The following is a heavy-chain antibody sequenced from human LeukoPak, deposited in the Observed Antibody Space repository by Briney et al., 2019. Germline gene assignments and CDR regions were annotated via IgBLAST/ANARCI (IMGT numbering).Heavy chain of an antibody. CDR1: GFTVSSAY. D-gene: IGHD2-2*01. CDR3: ARGPTVSSTWDY. V-gene: IGHV3-53*01. CDR2: IYGGDNR. Sequence: GGSLRLSCAASGFTVSSAYVSWVRQAPGKGLEWVSSIYGGDNREYSDSVKGRFTISRDDSKNTVSLQMSSLRVEDTAVYYCARGPTVSSTWDYWGQGTLVTVSP. J-gene: IGHJ4*02.